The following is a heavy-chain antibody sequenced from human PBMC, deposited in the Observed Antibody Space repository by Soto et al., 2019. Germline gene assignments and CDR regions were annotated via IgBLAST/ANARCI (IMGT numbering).Heavy chain of an antibody. J-gene: IGHJ3*02. D-gene: IGHD3-22*01. CDR3: ARDLRPAGYYYDCSGYLVRDEAFAI. V-gene: IGHV1-2*04. Sequence: ASVKVSCKASGYTFTGYYMHWVRQAPGQGLEWMGWINPNSGGTNYAQKFQGWVTMTRDTSISTAYMELSRLRSDDTAVYYCARDLRPAGYYYDCSGYLVRDEAFAIWGQGTMVTVSS. CDR2: INPNSGGT. CDR1: GYTFTGYY.